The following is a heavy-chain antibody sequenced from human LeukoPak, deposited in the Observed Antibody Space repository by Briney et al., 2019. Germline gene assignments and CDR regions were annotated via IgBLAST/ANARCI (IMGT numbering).Heavy chain of an antibody. D-gene: IGHD6-19*01. CDR2: ISWNSGSI. CDR3: ARDNERSGYSSGWYFGYFQH. CDR1: GFTFDDYA. V-gene: IGHV3-9*01. J-gene: IGHJ1*01. Sequence: PGGSLRLSCAASGFTFDDYAMHWVRQAPGKGLEWVSGISWNSGSIGYADSVKGRFTISRDNAKNSLYLQMNSLRAEDTAVYYCARDNERSGYSSGWYFGYFQHWGQGTLVTVSS.